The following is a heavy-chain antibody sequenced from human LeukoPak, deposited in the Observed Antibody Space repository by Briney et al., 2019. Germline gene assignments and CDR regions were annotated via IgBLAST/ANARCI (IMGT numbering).Heavy chain of an antibody. CDR2: MSYDGGYK. D-gene: IGHD3-10*01. Sequence: PTGGSLRLSCAASGFLFSSYAMHWVRQAPGKGLEWVAVMSYDGGYKYYADSVKGRFSISRDNSKNTLYLQLNSLRDEDTALYYCVRDPSGITARPRFDPWGQGTQVTVSS. CDR3: VRDPSGITARPRFDP. J-gene: IGHJ5*02. CDR1: GFLFSSYA. V-gene: IGHV3-30*04.